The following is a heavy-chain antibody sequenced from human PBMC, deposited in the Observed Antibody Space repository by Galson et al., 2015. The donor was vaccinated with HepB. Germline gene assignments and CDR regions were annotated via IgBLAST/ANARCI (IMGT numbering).Heavy chain of an antibody. D-gene: IGHD3-22*01. V-gene: IGHV3-30*04. CDR2: ISYDGSNK. J-gene: IGHJ4*02. CDR3: ARDTGITMIVVVNMMDY. Sequence: SLRLSCAASGFTFSSYAMHWVRQAPGKGLEWVAVISYDGSNKYYADSVKGRFTISRDNSKNTLYLQMNSLRAEDTAVYYCARDTGITMIVVVNMMDYWGQGTLVTVSS. CDR1: GFTFSSYA.